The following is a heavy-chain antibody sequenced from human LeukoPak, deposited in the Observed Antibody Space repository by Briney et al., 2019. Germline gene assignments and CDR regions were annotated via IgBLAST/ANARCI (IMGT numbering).Heavy chain of an antibody. J-gene: IGHJ4*02. CDR3: ARREASANFDY. D-gene: IGHD2-15*01. CDR1: GYSFSNFW. Sequence: GESLKISCQGSGYSFSNFWIGWVRQMPGKGLEWMGIIYSGDSDTRYSPPFQGQVTISADRSVNTVYLQWDSLKASDTATYYCARREASANFDYWGQGTRVTVSS. V-gene: IGHV5-51*01. CDR2: IYSGDSDT.